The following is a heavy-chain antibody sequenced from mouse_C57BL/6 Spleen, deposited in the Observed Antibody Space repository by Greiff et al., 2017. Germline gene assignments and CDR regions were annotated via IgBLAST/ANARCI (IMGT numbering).Heavy chain of an antibody. Sequence: EVNLVESGGGLVKPGGSLKLSCAASGFTFSDYGMHWVRQAPEKGLEWVAYISSGSSTIYYADTVKGRFTISRDNAKNTLFLQMTSLRSEDTAMYYCARPLYYGSSYYAMDYWGQGTSVTVSS. CDR2: ISSGSSTI. D-gene: IGHD1-1*01. CDR3: ARPLYYGSSYYAMDY. V-gene: IGHV5-17*01. J-gene: IGHJ4*01. CDR1: GFTFSDYG.